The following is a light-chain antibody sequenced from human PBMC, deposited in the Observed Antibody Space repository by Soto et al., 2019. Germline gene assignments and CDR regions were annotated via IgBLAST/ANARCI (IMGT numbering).Light chain of an antibody. Sequence: SYELTQPPSVSVAPGQTASIACGGDSIGSKSVNWYQQRPGQAPVVVVYDDTDRPTGIPERFSGSNSGNTATLTITRVEAGDEADYYCQVWDGRSFQGVFGTGTKV. CDR2: DDT. CDR1: SIGSKS. J-gene: IGLJ1*01. V-gene: IGLV3-21*02. CDR3: QVWDGRSFQGV.